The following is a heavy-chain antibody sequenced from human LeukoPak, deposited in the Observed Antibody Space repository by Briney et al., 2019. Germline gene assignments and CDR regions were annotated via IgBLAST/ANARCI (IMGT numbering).Heavy chain of an antibody. CDR3: ARSLRLGELSPSYYYYGMDV. J-gene: IGHJ6*02. V-gene: IGHV3-23*01. D-gene: IGHD3-16*02. CDR2: ISGSGGST. CDR1: GFTFSSYA. Sequence: QPGGSLRLSCAASGFTFSSYAMSWVRQAPGKGLEWVSAISGSGGSTYYADSVKGRFTISRDNSKNTLYLQMNSLRAEDTAVYYCARSLRLGELSPSYYYYGMDVWGQGTTVTVSS.